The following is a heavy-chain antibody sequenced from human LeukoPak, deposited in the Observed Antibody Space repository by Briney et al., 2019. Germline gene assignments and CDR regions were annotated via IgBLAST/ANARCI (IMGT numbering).Heavy chain of an antibody. CDR1: GYTFTSNY. Sequence: ASVKVSCKASGYTFTSNYIHWVRQAPGQGLEWMGMIYPRDGSTSYAQKFQGRVTITADESTSTAYMELSSLRSEDTAVYYCGRDHDEFWSGYQSYYSAYWGQGTLVTVSS. V-gene: IGHV1-46*01. J-gene: IGHJ4*02. CDR3: GRDHDEFWSGYQSYYSAY. D-gene: IGHD3-3*01. CDR2: IYPRDGST.